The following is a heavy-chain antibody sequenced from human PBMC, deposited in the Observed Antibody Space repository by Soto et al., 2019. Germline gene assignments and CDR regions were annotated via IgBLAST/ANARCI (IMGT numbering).Heavy chain of an antibody. J-gene: IGHJ4*02. CDR3: ARDSTQYYSDTSGYSDY. V-gene: IGHV1-2*02. CDR1: GYTFTDHY. Sequence: ASVKVSCKTSGYTFTDHYMHWVRQAPGQGLEWMGWINPNSGGTNYAQNFQGRVTMTRDTSISTAYMELSRLRSDDTAVYYCARDSTQYYSDTSGYSDYWGLGTLVTV. D-gene: IGHD3-22*01. CDR2: INPNSGGT.